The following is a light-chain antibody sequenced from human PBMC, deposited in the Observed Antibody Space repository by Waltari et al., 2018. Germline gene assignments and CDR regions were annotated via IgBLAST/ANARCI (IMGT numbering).Light chain of an antibody. J-gene: IGKJ1*01. Sequence: IVMTQSPATLSVFPGERATLSCRASQSISSNLAWYQQKPGQAPRLLIYGASTRATGIPDRFTGIGSGIEFTLTINSLQSEDFAVYYCQQYNNWPPDPTFGQGTKVEIK. CDR3: QQYNNWPPDPT. CDR1: QSISSN. CDR2: GAS. V-gene: IGKV3D-15*01.